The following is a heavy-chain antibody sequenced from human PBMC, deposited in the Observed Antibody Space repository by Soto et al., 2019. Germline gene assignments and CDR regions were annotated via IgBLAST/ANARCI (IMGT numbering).Heavy chain of an antibody. V-gene: IGHV4-30-2*01. Sequence: SETLSLTCAVSGGSISSGGYSWSWIRQPPGKGLEWIGYIYHSGSTYYNPSLKSRVTISVDRSKNQFSLKLSSVTAADTAVYYCARGLTSNWPYYYYYGMDVWGQGTTVTVSS. CDR2: IYHSGST. CDR3: ARGLTSNWPYYYYYGMDV. D-gene: IGHD1-20*01. CDR1: GGSISSGGYS. J-gene: IGHJ6*02.